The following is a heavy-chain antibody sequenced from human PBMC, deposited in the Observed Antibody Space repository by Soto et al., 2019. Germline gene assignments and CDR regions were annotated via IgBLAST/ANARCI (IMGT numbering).Heavy chain of an antibody. CDR2: IYPRGTT. D-gene: IGHD2-21*01. V-gene: IGHV3-53*01. Sequence: SGGSLRLSCSASGFSANNNYMTWVRPAPGRRPEWFAVIYPRGTTHYADFATGRFTFSRATSKNTLYLQMDSLRPEDTAVYYCAKLWGYYFESWGPGTLVPVSS. CDR3: AKLWGYYFES. J-gene: IGHJ4*02. CDR1: GFSANNNY.